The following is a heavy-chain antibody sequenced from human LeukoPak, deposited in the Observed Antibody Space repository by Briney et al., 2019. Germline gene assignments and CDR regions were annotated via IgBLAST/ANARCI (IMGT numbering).Heavy chain of an antibody. CDR3: ARGLRLGELSFDFDY. D-gene: IGHD3-16*02. J-gene: IGHJ4*02. V-gene: IGHV1-18*04. Sequence: GASVKVSCKASGYTFTIYGTSWVRQAPGQGLEWMAWISAYNGNTNYAQKLQGRVTMTTDTSTSTAYMELRSLRSDDTAVYYCARGLRLGELSFDFDYWGQGTLVTVSS. CDR1: GYTFTIYG. CDR2: ISAYNGNT.